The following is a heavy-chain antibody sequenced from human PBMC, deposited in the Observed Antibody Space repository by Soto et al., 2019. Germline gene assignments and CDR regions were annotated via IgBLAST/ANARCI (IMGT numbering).Heavy chain of an antibody. Sequence: PSETLSRTCTVSGGSISSGDYYWSWIRQPPGKGLEWIGCIYYSGSTYYNPSLKSRVTVSVDTSKNQFSLKLSSVTAADTAVYYCARATYYYDSSGYLTKYYFDYWGQGTLVTVSS. CDR3: ARATYYYDSSGYLTKYYFDY. V-gene: IGHV4-30-4*01. CDR2: IYYSGST. J-gene: IGHJ4*02. D-gene: IGHD3-22*01. CDR1: GGSISSGDYY.